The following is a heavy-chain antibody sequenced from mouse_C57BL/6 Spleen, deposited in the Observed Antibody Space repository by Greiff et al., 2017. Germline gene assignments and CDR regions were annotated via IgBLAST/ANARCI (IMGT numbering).Heavy chain of an antibody. CDR2: IRNKANGYTK. CDR3: AILLYDYSRYYYSMDY. D-gene: IGHD2-4*01. CDR1: GFTFTDYY. J-gene: IGHJ4*01. Sequence: EVNVVESGGGLVQPGGSLSLSCAASGFTFTDYYMSWVRQTPGKALEWLGFIRNKANGYTKEYSAYVKGRFTISRDNSQSILYLQMKALSAEDSATYYCAILLYDYSRYYYSMDYWGQGTSVTVSS. V-gene: IGHV7-3*01.